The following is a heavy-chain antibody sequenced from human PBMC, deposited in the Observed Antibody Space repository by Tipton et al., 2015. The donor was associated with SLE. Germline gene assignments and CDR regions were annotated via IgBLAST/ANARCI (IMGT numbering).Heavy chain of an antibody. Sequence: GLVKPSGTLSLTCAVSGGSISSSNWWSWVRQPPGKGLEWIGEIYHSGSTNYNPSLKSRVTISVDTSKNQFSLKLSSVTAADTAVYYCARPDYDDAFDIWGQGTMVTVAS. V-gene: IGHV4-4*02. CDR3: ARPDYDDAFDI. J-gene: IGHJ3*02. CDR1: GGSISSSNW. CDR2: IYHSGST. D-gene: IGHD4-17*01.